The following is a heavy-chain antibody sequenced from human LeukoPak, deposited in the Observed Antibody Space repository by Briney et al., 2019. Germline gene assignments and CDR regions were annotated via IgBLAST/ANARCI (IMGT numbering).Heavy chain of an antibody. CDR1: GFTFSGYW. Sequence: PGGSLRLSCAASGFTFSGYWMTWVRQAPGKGLEWVANINQDGSEKYYVDSVKGRFTISRDNAMNSVYLQMNSLRTEDTAVYFCARRGATVTDDWGQGTLVTVSS. CDR2: INQDGSEK. J-gene: IGHJ4*02. V-gene: IGHV3-7*01. D-gene: IGHD4-17*01. CDR3: ARRGATVTDD.